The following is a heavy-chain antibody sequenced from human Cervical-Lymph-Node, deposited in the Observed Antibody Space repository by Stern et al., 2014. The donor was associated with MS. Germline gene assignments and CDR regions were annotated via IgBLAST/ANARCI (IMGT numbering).Heavy chain of an antibody. CDR2: ISAYNANT. J-gene: IGHJ3*02. V-gene: IGHV1-18*01. CDR3: ARFHYDKVFDI. Sequence: VQLVESGAEVKKTGASVKVSCKASGYTLTSYGFSWVRQAPGQGLEWMGWISAYNANTNYAQNFQDRVTMTTNTSTSTGYMELRNLRSDDTAIYYCARFHYDKVFDIWGQGTLVTVSS. D-gene: IGHD3-22*01. CDR1: GYTLTSYG.